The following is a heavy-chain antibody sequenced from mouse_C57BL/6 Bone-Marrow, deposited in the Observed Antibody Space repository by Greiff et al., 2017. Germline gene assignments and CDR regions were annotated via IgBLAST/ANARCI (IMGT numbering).Heavy chain of an antibody. CDR1: GYTFTSYW. Sequence: QVQLQQPGAELVKPGASVKLSCKASGYTFTSYWMHWVKQRPGQGLEWIGMIHPNSGSTNYNQKFKSKATLTVDKSSSTAYMQLSSLTSEDSAVYYCARTNWAHFDDWGKGTTLTVSS. CDR3: ARTNWAHFDD. D-gene: IGHD4-1*02. V-gene: IGHV1-64*01. J-gene: IGHJ2*01. CDR2: IHPNSGST.